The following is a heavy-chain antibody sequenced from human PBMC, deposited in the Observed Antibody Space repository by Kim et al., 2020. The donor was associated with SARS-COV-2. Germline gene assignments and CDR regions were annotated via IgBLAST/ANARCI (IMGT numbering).Heavy chain of an antibody. D-gene: IGHD3-9*01. J-gene: IGHJ4*02. V-gene: IGHV4-39*01. CDR3: ARSDFDWFFYDC. Sequence: YHPLLRSRVTITVDTSKNQFSLKLGSVSAADTAVYYCARSDFDWFFYDCWGQGTLVTVSS.